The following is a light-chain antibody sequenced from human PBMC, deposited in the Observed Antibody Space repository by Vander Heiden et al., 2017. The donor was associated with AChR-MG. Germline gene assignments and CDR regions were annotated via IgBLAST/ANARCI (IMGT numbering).Light chain of an antibody. CDR2: DDS. CDR3: QVWDSGSDQVV. CDR1: NIGSKS. Sequence: SYVVTHPPSVSVAPGQTARITCGGNNIGSKSVHWYQQKPGQAPVLVVYDDSDRPSGIPERFSGSNSGDTATLTITRIEAGDEADYYCQVWDSGSDQVVFGGGTRLTVL. J-gene: IGLJ2*01. V-gene: IGLV3-21*02.